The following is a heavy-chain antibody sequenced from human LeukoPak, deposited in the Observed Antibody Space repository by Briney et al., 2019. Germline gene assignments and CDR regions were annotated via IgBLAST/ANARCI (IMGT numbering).Heavy chain of an antibody. CDR3: ARGADGVSSNSRGWFDP. D-gene: IGHD2-15*01. Sequence: GGSLRLSCAASGFTFSTYNMNWVRQAPGKGLEWVSSISGSSSYIYYADSVKGRFSISRDNAKNSLYLQMNSLRAEDTAVYSCARGADGVSSNSRGWFDPWGQGTLVTVSS. V-gene: IGHV3-21*01. J-gene: IGHJ5*02. CDR1: GFTFSTYN. CDR2: ISGSSSYI.